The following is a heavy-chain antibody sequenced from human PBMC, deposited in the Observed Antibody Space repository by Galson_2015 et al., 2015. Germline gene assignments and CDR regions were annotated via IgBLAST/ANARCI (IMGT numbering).Heavy chain of an antibody. CDR1: GYTFTGYY. Sequence: SVKVSCKASGYTFTGYYMHWVRQAPGQGLEWMGRINPNSGGTNYAQKFQGRVTMTRDTSISTAYMELSRLRSDNTAVYYCARALGGIAVAGNSGYLVLWGRGTLVTVSS. CDR2: INPNSGGT. CDR3: ARALGGIAVAGNSGYLVL. D-gene: IGHD6-19*01. J-gene: IGHJ2*01. V-gene: IGHV1-2*06.